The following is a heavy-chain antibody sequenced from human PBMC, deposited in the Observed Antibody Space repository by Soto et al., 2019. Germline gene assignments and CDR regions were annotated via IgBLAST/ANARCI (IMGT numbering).Heavy chain of an antibody. CDR3: ARFMYYYDSSGYPDNYFDY. D-gene: IGHD3-22*01. CDR1: GGSISSGGYY. Sequence: SETLSLTCTVSGGSISSGGYYWSWIRQHPGKGLEWIGYIYYSGSTYYNPSLKSRVTISVDTSKNQFSLKLSSVTAADTAVYYCARFMYYYDSSGYPDNYFDYWGQGTLVTVS. J-gene: IGHJ4*02. V-gene: IGHV4-31*03. CDR2: IYYSGST.